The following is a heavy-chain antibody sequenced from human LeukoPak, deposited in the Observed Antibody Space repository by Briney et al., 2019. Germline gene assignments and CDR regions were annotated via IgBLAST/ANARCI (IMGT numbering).Heavy chain of an antibody. CDR2: ISGSGDYT. J-gene: IGHJ3*02. Sequence: GGSLRLSCAASGFTFSSYAMSWVRQAPGKGLEWVSGISGSGDYTYYADSVKGRFTISRDNSKNTLYLQMNSLRAEDTAVYYCAKRGYCGGASCYVVGGAFDIWGQGTMVTVSS. V-gene: IGHV3-23*01. D-gene: IGHD2-2*01. CDR1: GFTFSSYA. CDR3: AKRGYCGGASCYVVGGAFDI.